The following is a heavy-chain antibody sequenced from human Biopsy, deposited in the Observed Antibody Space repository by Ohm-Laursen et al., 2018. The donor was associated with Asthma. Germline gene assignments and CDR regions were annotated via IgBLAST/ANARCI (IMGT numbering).Heavy chain of an antibody. Sequence: TLSLTCTVSGGSLNIGDYYWSWIRQHPGKGLEWIGYIYYSGSTYYNPSLKSRVSILIDTSKNQFSLRLSSVTAADTAVYYCARTTYGDDGFDPWGQGTLVTVSS. V-gene: IGHV4-31*03. CDR3: ARTTYGDDGFDP. CDR2: IYYSGST. J-gene: IGHJ5*02. CDR1: GGSLNIGDYY. D-gene: IGHD4-17*01.